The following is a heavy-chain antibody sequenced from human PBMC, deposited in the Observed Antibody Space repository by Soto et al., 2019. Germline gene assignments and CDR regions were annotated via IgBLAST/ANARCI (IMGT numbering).Heavy chain of an antibody. CDR1: SHSFSSGSNC. D-gene: IGHD2-21*02. V-gene: IGHV4-39*01. Sequence: PWGTLSLTCTVTSHSFSSGSNCWACIRQPPGKGLELIGSIYSSGSTYNSPSLRSRVSMSIDTSKDQFSLKLKSVTAADTALYFCARQRISVVTQAYFDVWGPGSLVT. CDR3: ARQRISVVTQAYFDV. J-gene: IGHJ4*02. CDR2: IYSSGST.